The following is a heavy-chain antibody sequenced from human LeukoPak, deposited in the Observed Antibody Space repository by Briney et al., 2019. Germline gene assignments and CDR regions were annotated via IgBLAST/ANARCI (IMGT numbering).Heavy chain of an antibody. J-gene: IGHJ4*02. Sequence: GGSLRLSCAASGFTFSSYAMSWVRQAPGKGLEWVSAISGSGGSTYYADSVKGRFTISRDNSKNTLYLQMNSLRAEDTAVYYCXXXXXVVVVAARSFDYWGQGTLVTVSS. CDR2: ISGSGGST. D-gene: IGHD2-15*01. CDR1: GFTFSSYA. CDR3: XXXXXVVVVAARSFDY. V-gene: IGHV3-23*01.